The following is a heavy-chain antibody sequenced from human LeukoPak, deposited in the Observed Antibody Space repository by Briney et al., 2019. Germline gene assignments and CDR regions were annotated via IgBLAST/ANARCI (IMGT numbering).Heavy chain of an antibody. J-gene: IGHJ4*02. CDR2: IYYSGTT. CDR3: TRHDPSPLAFGGVVAPANY. V-gene: IGHV4-59*01. D-gene: IGHD3-16*02. CDR1: GGSISGY. Sequence: SETLSLTCNVSGGSISGYWGWMRQPPGKRLQWIGNIYYSGTTNYNPSLDSRLTISLDTSKNQVSLKLRSVTAADTALYYCTRHDPSPLAFGGVVAPANYWGLGTLFTVSS.